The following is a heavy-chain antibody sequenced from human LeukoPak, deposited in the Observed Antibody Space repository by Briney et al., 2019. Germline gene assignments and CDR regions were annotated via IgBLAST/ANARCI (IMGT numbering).Heavy chain of an antibody. CDR2: IGSDGSGT. J-gene: IGHJ4*02. V-gene: IGHV3-74*03. CDR1: GFNFSDYG. Sequence: GGSLRLSCAASGFNFSDYGMHWVRQAPGKGLVWVSRIGSDGSGTKYADSVKGRFTVYRDNAKTTLYLEMNSLRVEDTAVYYCARLGRVTGWYSVYWGQGAMVTVAS. D-gene: IGHD1-26*01. CDR3: ARLGRVTGWYSVY.